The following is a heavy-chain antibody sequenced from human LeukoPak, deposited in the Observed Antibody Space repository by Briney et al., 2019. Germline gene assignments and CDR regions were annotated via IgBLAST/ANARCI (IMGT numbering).Heavy chain of an antibody. CDR2: LTGSGGNT. V-gene: IGHV3-23*01. Sequence: GRSLRLSCAASGFTFSSYWMHWVRQAPGQGLEWVSTLTGSGGNTYYADSVKGRFTISRDNSKNTLYLQMNSLRAEDTAVYYCAKSRVGYDYWGQGTLVTVSS. J-gene: IGHJ4*02. CDR1: GFTFSSYW. CDR3: AKSRVGYDY. D-gene: IGHD1-26*01.